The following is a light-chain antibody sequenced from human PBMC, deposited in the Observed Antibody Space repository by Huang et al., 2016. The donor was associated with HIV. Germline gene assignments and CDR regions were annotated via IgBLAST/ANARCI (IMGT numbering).Light chain of an antibody. CDR3: QQYNNWPPV. V-gene: IGKV3-15*01. J-gene: IGKJ1*01. Sequence: EIVMTQSPATLSVSPGERATLSCRASQSVSSNLAWYQQKPGQAPRLLIYGASTRATCIPAMFSCSGSGTEFTLTISSLQSEDFAVYYCQQYNNWPPVFGQGTKVEIK. CDR2: GAS. CDR1: QSVSSN.